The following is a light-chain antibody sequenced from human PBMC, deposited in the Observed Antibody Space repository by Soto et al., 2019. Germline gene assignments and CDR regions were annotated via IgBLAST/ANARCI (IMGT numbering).Light chain of an antibody. J-gene: IGLJ1*01. Sequence: QSVLTQPPSVSGAPGQRVTISCTGSSANIGAAYNVDWYQQLPGTAPKLLIYGNNNRPSGVPARFSGSKSGTSASLAIAGLQAEDEGDYYCSSYTSSSTLVFGTGTKVTV. CDR1: SANIGAAYN. V-gene: IGLV1-40*01. CDR3: SSYTSSSTLV. CDR2: GNN.